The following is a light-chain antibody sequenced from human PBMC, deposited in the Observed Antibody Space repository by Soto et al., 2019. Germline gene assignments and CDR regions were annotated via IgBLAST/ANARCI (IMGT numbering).Light chain of an antibody. Sequence: QSVLTQPASVSGSPGQSIAISCTGTSSDIGRYSYVSWYQQHPGKAPKLIIHHNTLRPSWVPDRFSGSKSGTSASLAISGLQSDDDSDYYCAAWDDSLGAVVFGGGTQLTVL. CDR1: SSDIGRYSY. J-gene: IGLJ2*01. CDR2: HNT. CDR3: AAWDDSLGAVV. V-gene: IGLV1-47*02.